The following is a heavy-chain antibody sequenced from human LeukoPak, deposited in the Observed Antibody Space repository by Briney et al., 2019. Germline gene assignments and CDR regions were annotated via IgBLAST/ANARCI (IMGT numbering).Heavy chain of an antibody. CDR3: ARHTDNWFEP. CDR1: GGSISNYY. Sequence: SETLSLTCTVSGGSISNYYWSWIRQPPGKGLEWIGYIYYSGNTNYNPSLKSRVTISVDTSKNQFSLKPSSVTAADTAVYYCARHTDNWFEPWGQGTLVTVSS. V-gene: IGHV4-59*08. CDR2: IYYSGNT. J-gene: IGHJ5*02.